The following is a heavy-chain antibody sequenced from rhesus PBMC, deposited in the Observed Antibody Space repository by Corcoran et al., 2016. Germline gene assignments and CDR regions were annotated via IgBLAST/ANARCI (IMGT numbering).Heavy chain of an antibody. CDR3: ARGRIVLVLLTKFSLDV. CDR1: GASIGRSW. V-gene: IGHV4-80*01. CDR2: INGNSGST. D-gene: IGHD2-2*01. Sequence: QVQLQESGPGLVKPSATLYLTCAVSGASIGRSWWNWISPPPGRGPEWIGEINGNSGSTNYNPSLKSRVIFSKDASKNQCSLKLTSVTAAATAVYYCARGRIVLVLLTKFSLDVWGRGVLVTVSS. J-gene: IGHJ5-2*02.